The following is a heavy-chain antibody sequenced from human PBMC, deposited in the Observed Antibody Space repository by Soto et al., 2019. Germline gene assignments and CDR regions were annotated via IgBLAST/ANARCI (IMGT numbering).Heavy chain of an antibody. CDR3: ARGYLPTTGTTFYYGMGV. CDR1: GYTLSELS. J-gene: IGHJ6*02. D-gene: IGHD1-1*01. Sequence: ASVKVSCKVSGYTLSELSMHWVRQAPGKGLEWMGGFDPEDAETIYAQNFQGRVTMTEDTSTDTAYMELSSLRSEGTAVYYCARGYLPTTGTTFYYGMGVWGQGTTVTVSS. V-gene: IGHV1-24*01. CDR2: FDPEDAET.